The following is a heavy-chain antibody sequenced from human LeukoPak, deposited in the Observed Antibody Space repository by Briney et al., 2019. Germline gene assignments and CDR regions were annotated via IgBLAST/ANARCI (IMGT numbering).Heavy chain of an antibody. CDR2: ISGSGGST. J-gene: IGHJ5*02. CDR3: ARELWFGELLGPNWFDP. CDR1: GFTFSSYG. D-gene: IGHD3-10*01. V-gene: IGHV3-23*01. Sequence: GGSLRLSCAASGFTFSSYGMSWVRQAPGKGLEWVSAISGSGGSTYYADSVKGQFTISRDNSKNTLYLQMNSLRAEDTAVYYCARELWFGELLGPNWFDPWGQGTLVTVSS.